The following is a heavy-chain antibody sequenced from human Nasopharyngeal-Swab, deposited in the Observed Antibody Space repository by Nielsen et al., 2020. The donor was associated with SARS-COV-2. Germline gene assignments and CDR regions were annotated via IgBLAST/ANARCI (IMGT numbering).Heavy chain of an antibody. D-gene: IGHD2-15*01. CDR2: ISYTGTT. CDR3: ARALRDIYVV. CDR1: DASISTGDYY. J-gene: IGHJ1*01. V-gene: IGHV4-30-4*01. Sequence: SETLSLTCTVSDASISTGDYYWAWIRQPPGKGLEWIGYISYTGTTDYNPSLESRVTIEVDTSKNQFALKLTSVTAADTAVYFCARALRDIYVVWGQGTLVTVSS.